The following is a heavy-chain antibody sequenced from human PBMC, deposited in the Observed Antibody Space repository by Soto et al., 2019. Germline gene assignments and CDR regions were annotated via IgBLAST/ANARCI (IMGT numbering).Heavy chain of an antibody. CDR3: ARGTSSWSWKFDY. Sequence: SETLSLTCRVSGGSISNDYWTWIRQPPGKGLEWIGYIYKGGSINYNPSLKSRVTMSLDTSKNQLSLRLTSVTAADTAVYYCARGTSSWSWKFDYWGQGILVTVSS. CDR1: GGSISNDY. D-gene: IGHD6-13*01. V-gene: IGHV4-59*01. J-gene: IGHJ4*02. CDR2: IYKGGSI.